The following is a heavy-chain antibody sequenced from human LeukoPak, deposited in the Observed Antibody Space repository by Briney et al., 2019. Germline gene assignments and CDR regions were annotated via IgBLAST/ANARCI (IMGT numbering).Heavy chain of an antibody. CDR1: GGSISSSSYY. V-gene: IGHV4-39*07. J-gene: IGHJ4*02. CDR3: ARYYYGSGSYRYQWYYFDY. D-gene: IGHD3-10*01. CDR2: IYYSGST. Sequence: SETLSLTCTVSGGSISSSSYYWGWIRQPPGKGLEWIGSIYYSGSTYYNPSLKSRVTISVDTSKNQFSLKLSSVTAADTAVYYCARYYYGSGSYRYQWYYFDYWGQGTLVTVSS.